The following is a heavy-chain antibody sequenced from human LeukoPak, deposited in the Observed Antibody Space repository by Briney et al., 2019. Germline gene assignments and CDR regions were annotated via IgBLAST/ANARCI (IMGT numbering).Heavy chain of an antibody. CDR2: IYHSGST. D-gene: IGHD6-6*01. V-gene: IGHV4-30-2*01. J-gene: IGHJ4*02. Sequence: KASQTPSLTCTVSGGSLSSGGYYWSWIRQPPGKGLEWIGYIYHSGSTYYNLSLKSRVTISVDRSKNQFSLKLSSVTAADTAVYYCARVIVRAARPPEAIYYFDYWGQGTLVTVSS. CDR1: GGSLSSGGYY. CDR3: ARVIVRAARPPEAIYYFDY.